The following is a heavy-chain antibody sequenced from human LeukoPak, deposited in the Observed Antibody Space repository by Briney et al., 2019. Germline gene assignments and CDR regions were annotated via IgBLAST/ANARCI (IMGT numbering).Heavy chain of an antibody. Sequence: PGGSLRLSCVASGFTFSSHDMHWVRQAAGRGLEWVSAFGTGGDSYYPDSVKGRFTISREDAKNSLYLQMNSLRAGDTAVYYCARGGWSHNNRYFDLRGRGTLVTVSS. D-gene: IGHD6-19*01. CDR3: ARGGWSHNNRYFDL. J-gene: IGHJ2*01. CDR1: GFTFSSHD. V-gene: IGHV3-13*04. CDR2: FGTGGDS.